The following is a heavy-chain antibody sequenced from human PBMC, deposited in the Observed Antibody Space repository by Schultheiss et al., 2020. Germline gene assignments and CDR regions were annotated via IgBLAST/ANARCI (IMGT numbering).Heavy chain of an antibody. V-gene: IGHV3-33*01. CDR2: IWYDGSNK. J-gene: IGHJ6*03. CDR1: GFTFSSYG. CDR3: ARDSQDYYGSGSYSDYMDV. D-gene: IGHD3-10*01. Sequence: GGSLRLSCAASGFTFSSYGMHWVRQAPGKGLEWVAVIWYDGSNKYYADSVKGRFTISRDNSKNTLYLQMNSLRAEDTAVYYCARDSQDYYGSGSYSDYMDVWGKGTTVTVSS.